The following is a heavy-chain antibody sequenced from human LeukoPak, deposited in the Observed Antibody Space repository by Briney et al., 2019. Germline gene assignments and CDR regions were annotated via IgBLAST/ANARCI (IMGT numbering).Heavy chain of an antibody. CDR1: GFTFSLYA. Sequence: GGSLRLSCAASGFTFSLYAMHWVRQAPGKGLVWVAVIPYDGSTKSYADPVKGRFTIYRDNSKNTLYLQMNSLSAEDTAIYYCARRVEALDIWGQGTMVTVSS. J-gene: IGHJ3*02. V-gene: IGHV3-30-3*01. CDR2: IPYDGSTK. CDR3: ARRVEALDI.